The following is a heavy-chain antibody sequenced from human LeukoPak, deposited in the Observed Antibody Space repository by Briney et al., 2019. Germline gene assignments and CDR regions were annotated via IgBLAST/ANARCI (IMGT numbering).Heavy chain of an antibody. D-gene: IGHD3-22*01. V-gene: IGHV3-66*02. CDR3: ARLSDSSAYGAFDI. CDR1: GFTVSSNY. CDR2: LHSGGTT. Sequence: GGSLRLSCAASGFTVSSNYMGWVRQAPGKGLEWVSILHSGGTTYYPDSVKGRFTISRDNSQNTLYLQMDSLRAEDTAVYYCARLSDSSAYGAFDIWGQGTMVTVSS. J-gene: IGHJ3*02.